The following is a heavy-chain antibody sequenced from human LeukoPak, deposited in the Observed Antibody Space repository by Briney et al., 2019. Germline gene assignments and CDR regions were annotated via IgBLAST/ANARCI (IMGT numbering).Heavy chain of an antibody. Sequence: PSETLSLTCTVSGYSISSGYYWGWIRQPPGKGLEWIGSIYHSGSTYYNPSPKSRVTISLDTSKNQFSLNLTSVTAADTAVYYCARPMIGAFDIWGQGTMVTVSS. J-gene: IGHJ3*02. CDR3: ARPMIGAFDI. D-gene: IGHD3-22*01. CDR1: GYSISSGYY. V-gene: IGHV4-38-2*02. CDR2: IYHSGST.